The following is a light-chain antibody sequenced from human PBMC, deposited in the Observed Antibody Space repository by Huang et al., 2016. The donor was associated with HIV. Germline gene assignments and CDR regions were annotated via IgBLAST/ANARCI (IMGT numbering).Light chain of an antibody. J-gene: IGKJ3*01. CDR3: QQSHSTPFT. CDR1: QSISNY. Sequence: DIQMTQSPSSLSASVGDRVTITCRASQSISNYLNWYQHKPGKAPNLLIYGASSLQSGFPSRFSGSGSGTYFTLTISSLQPEDFATYYCQQSHSTPFTFGPGTKVDIK. CDR2: GAS. V-gene: IGKV1-39*01.